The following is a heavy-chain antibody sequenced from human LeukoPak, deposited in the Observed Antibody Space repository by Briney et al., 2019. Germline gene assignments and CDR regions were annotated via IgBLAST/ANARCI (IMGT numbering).Heavy chain of an antibody. CDR3: ARDSGYYDFWSGYYPAYYFDY. J-gene: IGHJ4*02. CDR1: GGSISSSSYY. CDR2: IYYSGST. V-gene: IGHV4-39*07. Sequence: SETLSLTCTVSGGSISSSSYYWGWIRQPPGKGLEWIGSIYYSGSTYYNPSLKSRVAISVDTSKNQFSLKLSSVTAADTAVYYCARDSGYYDFWSGYYPAYYFDYWGQGTLVTVSS. D-gene: IGHD3-3*01.